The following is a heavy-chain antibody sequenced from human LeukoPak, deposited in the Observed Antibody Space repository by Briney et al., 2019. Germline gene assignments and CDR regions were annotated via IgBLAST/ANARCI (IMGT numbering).Heavy chain of an antibody. D-gene: IGHD3-22*01. CDR1: GGSISSGDYY. V-gene: IGHV4-30-4*08. CDR3: AREGPYYYDSSGLDY. Sequence: SETLSLTCTVSGGSISSGDYYWSWIRQPPGKGLKWIGYIYYSGSTYYNPSLKSRVTISVDTSKNQFSLKLSSVTAADTAVYYCAREGPYYYDSSGLDYWGQGTLVTVSS. CDR2: IYYSGST. J-gene: IGHJ4*02.